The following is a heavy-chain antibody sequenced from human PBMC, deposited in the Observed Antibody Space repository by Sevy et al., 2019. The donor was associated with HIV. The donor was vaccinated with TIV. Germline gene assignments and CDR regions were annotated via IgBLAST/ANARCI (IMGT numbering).Heavy chain of an antibody. CDR2: WSFGCGEI. CDR3: AREGCTKPHDY. J-gene: IGHJ4*02. Sequence: GGSLRLSCAASGFTFSKYSMSWVRQPPGKGLEWVSTWSFGCGEINHADSVKGRFTIPRDNSKNSLYLQMNNLRAEDTAVYYCAREGCTKPHDYWGQGTLVTVSS. V-gene: IGHV3-23*01. CDR1: GFTFSKYS. D-gene: IGHD2-8*01.